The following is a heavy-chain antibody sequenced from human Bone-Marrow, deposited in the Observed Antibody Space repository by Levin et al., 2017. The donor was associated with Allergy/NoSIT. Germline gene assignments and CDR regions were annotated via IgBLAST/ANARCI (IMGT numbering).Heavy chain of an antibody. CDR2: IAPYFGTI. CDR1: GGTFRTSI. D-gene: IGHD3-16*01. CDR3: ARAEADDYYYYYMDV. V-gene: IGHV1-69*13. J-gene: IGHJ6*03. Sequence: ASVKVSCKASGGTFRTSIVSWVRQAPGQGLEWMGGIAPYFGTIDSAQKFQDRVTFTADESTAYMELSRLTPEDTAVYYCARAEADDYYYYYMDVWGKGTTVTVSS.